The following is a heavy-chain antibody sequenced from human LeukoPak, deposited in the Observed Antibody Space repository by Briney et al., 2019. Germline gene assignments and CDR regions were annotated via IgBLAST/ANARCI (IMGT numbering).Heavy chain of an antibody. J-gene: IGHJ3*02. D-gene: IGHD2-15*01. CDR2: ISWNGGVI. CDR1: GCSFGDYA. Sequence: GGSLTLSCAASGCSFGDYAMHWVRQAPGKGLEGVAGISWNGGVIGYGGSVKGRFTISRDNAKDSLYLEMNSLRAEDMALYFCAKVLVVSASSGAFDIWGQGTMVIVSS. CDR3: AKVLVVSASSGAFDI. V-gene: IGHV3-9*03.